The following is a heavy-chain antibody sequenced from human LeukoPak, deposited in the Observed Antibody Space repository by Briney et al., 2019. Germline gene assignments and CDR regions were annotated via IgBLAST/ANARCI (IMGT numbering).Heavy chain of an antibody. Sequence: PGGSLRLSCAASGFTFSSHWMTWVRQAPGKGLEWVANIKQDGGEKYYLDSVKGRFTVSRDNAKNSLYLQMNSLRAEDTAVYYCARVGARQILEYWGQGTLVTVSS. V-gene: IGHV3-7*01. CDR1: GFTFSSHW. CDR2: IKQDGGEK. CDR3: ARVGARQILEY. J-gene: IGHJ4*02. D-gene: IGHD4-17*01.